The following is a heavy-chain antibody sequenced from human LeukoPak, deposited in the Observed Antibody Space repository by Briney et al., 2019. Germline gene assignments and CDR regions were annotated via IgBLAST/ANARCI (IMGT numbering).Heavy chain of an antibody. CDR1: GYTFTSYG. J-gene: IGHJ6*02. Sequence: GASVKVSCKASGYTFTSYGISWVRQAPGQGLEWMGWISAYNGNTNYAQKLQGRVTMTTDTSTSTAYMELRSLRSDDTAVYYCARDSLRLLDGVYGMDVWGQGTTVTVSS. CDR2: ISAYNGNT. V-gene: IGHV1-18*01. D-gene: IGHD3-3*01. CDR3: ARDSLRLLDGVYGMDV.